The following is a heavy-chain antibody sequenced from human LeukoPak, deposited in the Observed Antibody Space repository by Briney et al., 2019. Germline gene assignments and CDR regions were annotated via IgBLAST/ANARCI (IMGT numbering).Heavy chain of an antibody. V-gene: IGHV3-30*01. D-gene: IGHD1-26*01. J-gene: IGHJ3*02. CDR3: ARGPGPIAGAKNPFDI. CDR1: GFTFSAYA. Sequence: GRSLRLSCAASGFTFSAYAMHWIRQAPGKGLEWVAVISYDESNKYYADSVKGRFTISGDKSKDTLYLQMNSLRPEDTAVYYCARGPGPIAGAKNPFDIWGQGTMVTVSS. CDR2: ISYDESNK.